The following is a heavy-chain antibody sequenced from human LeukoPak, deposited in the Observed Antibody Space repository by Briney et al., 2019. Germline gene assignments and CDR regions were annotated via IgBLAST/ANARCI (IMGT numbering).Heavy chain of an antibody. CDR3: ARLRRTELRYFDWLLAGRYYFDY. J-gene: IGHJ4*02. CDR1: GFTFSSYS. V-gene: IGHV3-21*01. Sequence: GGSLRLSCAASGFTFSSYSMNWVRQAPGKGLEWVSSISSSSSYIYYADSVKGRFTISRHNAKNSLYLQMNSLRAEDTAVYYCARLRRTELRYFDWLLAGRYYFDYWGQGTLVTVSS. D-gene: IGHD3-9*01. CDR2: ISSSSSYI.